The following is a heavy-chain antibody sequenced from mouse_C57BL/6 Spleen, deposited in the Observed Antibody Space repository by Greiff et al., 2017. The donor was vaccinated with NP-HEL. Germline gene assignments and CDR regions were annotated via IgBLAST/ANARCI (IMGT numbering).Heavy chain of an antibody. Sequence: VQLQQSGPELVRPGVSVKISCKGSGYPFTDYAMHWVKQSHAKSLEWIGVISTYYGDANYNQKFQDKAKMTVDKSSSTAYMELARLTSEDSAVYYCARSGGYYLHFNTWGEGTTITVSA. CDR3: ARSGGYYLHFNT. CDR2: ISTYYGDA. D-gene: IGHD2-3*01. V-gene: IGHV1-67*01. CDR1: GYPFTDYA. J-gene: IGHJ2*01.